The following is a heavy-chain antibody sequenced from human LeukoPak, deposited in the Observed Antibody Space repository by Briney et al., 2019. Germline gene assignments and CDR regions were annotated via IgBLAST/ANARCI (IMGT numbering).Heavy chain of an antibody. V-gene: IGHV3-9*01. D-gene: IGHD3-9*01. CDR2: ISWNSGSI. CDR1: GFTFDDYA. CDR3: AKSPSLTGDAFDI. J-gene: IGHJ3*02. Sequence: PGGSLRLSCAASGFTFDDYAMHWVRQAPGKGLEWVSGISWNSGSIGYADSVKGRFTISRDNAKNSLYLQMNSLRAEDTALYYCAKSPSLTGDAFDIWGQGTMVTVSS.